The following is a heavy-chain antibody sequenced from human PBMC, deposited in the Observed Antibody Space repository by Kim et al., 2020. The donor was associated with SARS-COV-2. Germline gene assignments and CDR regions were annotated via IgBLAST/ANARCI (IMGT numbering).Heavy chain of an antibody. CDR3: TTRKWELDFFDY. CDR1: GFTFSNAW. D-gene: IGHD1-26*01. V-gene: IGHV3-15*01. Sequence: GGSLRLSCAASGFTFSNAWMSWVRQAPGKGLEWVGRIKSKTDGGTTDYAAPVKGRFTISRDDSKNTLYLQMNSLKTEDTAVYYCTTRKWELDFFDYWGQGTLVTVSS. J-gene: IGHJ4*02. CDR2: IKSKTDGGTT.